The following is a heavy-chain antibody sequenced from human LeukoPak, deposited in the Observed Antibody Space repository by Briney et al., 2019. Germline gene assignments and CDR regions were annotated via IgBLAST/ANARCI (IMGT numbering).Heavy chain of an antibody. V-gene: IGHV3-30*18. Sequence: PGGSLRLYCAASGFHFSSYGMHWVRQAPGKGLEGVSVISYDGSNKYYADSEEGRFPISRDNSKKTLDVQMNSLRAEDIAVYFCANVASIDSGDGYWGQGTLVTAAS. CDR1: GFHFSSYG. J-gene: IGHJ4*02. D-gene: IGHD4/OR15-4a*01. CDR3: ANVASIDSGDGY. CDR2: ISYDGSNK.